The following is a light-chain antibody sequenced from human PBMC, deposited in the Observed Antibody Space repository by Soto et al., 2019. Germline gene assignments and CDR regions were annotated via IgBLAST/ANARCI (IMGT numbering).Light chain of an antibody. V-gene: IGKV3-15*01. CDR1: QGVNRYY. Sequence: EIVLTQSPGTLSLSPGERATLSCRASQGVNRYYLAWYQQKPGQAPTLLIHGTSTRATGIPARFSGSGSGTDFTLTISGLQSEDFAVYYCQQYNNWPQTFGQGTKVDIK. CDR3: QQYNNWPQT. J-gene: IGKJ1*01. CDR2: GTS.